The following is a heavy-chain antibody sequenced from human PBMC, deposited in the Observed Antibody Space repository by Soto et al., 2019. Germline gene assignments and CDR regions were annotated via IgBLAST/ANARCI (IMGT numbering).Heavy chain of an antibody. Sequence: KPSETLSLTCAVYGGSFSGYYWSWIRQPPGKGLEWIGEINHSGSTNYNPSLKSRVTISVDTSKNQFSLKLSFVTAADTAVYYCARGLRGIVVVPAAIVWFDPWGQGTLVTVSS. CDR2: INHSGST. D-gene: IGHD2-2*01. CDR1: GGSFSGYY. V-gene: IGHV4-34*01. J-gene: IGHJ5*02. CDR3: ARGLRGIVVVPAAIVWFDP.